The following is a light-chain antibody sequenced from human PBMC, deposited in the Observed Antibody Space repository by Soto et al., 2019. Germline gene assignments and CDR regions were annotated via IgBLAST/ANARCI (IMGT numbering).Light chain of an antibody. J-gene: IGLJ1*01. Sequence: QSALTQPPSASGSPGQSVTISCTGTSSDVGGYYFVSWYQHHPGKAPKLIIYEVNKRPSGVPNRFSASKSGNTASLTVSGLQAVDEADYYCNSYAGSNIYVFGTGTKLTVL. V-gene: IGLV2-8*01. CDR3: NSYAGSNIYV. CDR1: SSDVGGYYF. CDR2: EVN.